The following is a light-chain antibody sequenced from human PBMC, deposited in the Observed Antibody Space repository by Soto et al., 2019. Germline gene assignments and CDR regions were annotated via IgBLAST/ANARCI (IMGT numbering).Light chain of an antibody. CDR3: SSYTSTVTLVV. J-gene: IGLJ2*01. CDR2: EVE. V-gene: IGLV2-14*03. CDR1: SSDIGDYNY. Sequence: QSALTQPASVSASPGQSITISCTGTSSDIGDYNYVSWYQQRPGEAPKLILYEVENRPSGISDRFSGSKSGKTASLTISGLRTEDEADYYCSSYTSTVTLVVFGGGTKLTVL.